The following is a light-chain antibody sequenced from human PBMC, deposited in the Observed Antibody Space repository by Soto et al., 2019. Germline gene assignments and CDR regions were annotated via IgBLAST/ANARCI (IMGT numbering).Light chain of an antibody. V-gene: IGLV2-11*01. CDR3: CSYAGSYTNV. CDR1: SSDVGGYNY. Sequence: QSVLTQPRSVSGSPGQSVTISCTGSSSDVGGYNYVSWYQQHPGKAPKLMIYDVSKRPSGVPDRFSGSKSDNTASLTISGLQAEDEADYYCCSYAGSYTNVFGTGTKVTDL. CDR2: DVS. J-gene: IGLJ1*01.